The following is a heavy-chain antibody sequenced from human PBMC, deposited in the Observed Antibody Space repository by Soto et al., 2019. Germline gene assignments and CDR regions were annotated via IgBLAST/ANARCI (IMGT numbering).Heavy chain of an antibody. D-gene: IGHD6-6*01. Sequence: EVQLVESGGGLVKPGVSLRLSCAASGFTFSSYSMNWVRQAPGKGLEWVSSISSSSSYIYYADSVKGRFTISRDNAKNSPYLQMNSLIAEDTAVYDCARDRRGTPCSSRAAPADYWGQGKLVAVSS. CDR3: ARDRRGTPCSSRAAPADY. CDR1: GFTFSSYS. CDR2: ISSSSSYI. J-gene: IGHJ4*02. V-gene: IGHV3-21*01.